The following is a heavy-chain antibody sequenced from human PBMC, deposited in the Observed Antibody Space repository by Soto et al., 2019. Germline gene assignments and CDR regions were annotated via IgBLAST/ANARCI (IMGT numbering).Heavy chain of an antibody. CDR1: GGSFSGYY. CDR2: INHSGST. CDR3: ARVSIVVVPAAMFLRNRGYYYYGMDV. D-gene: IGHD2-2*01. J-gene: IGHJ6*02. Sequence: SETLSLTCAVYGGSFSGYYWSWIRQPPGKGLEWIGEINHSGSTNYNPSLKSRVTISVDTSKNQFSLKLSSVTAADTAVYYCARVSIVVVPAAMFLRNRGYYYYGMDVWGQGTTVTVSS. V-gene: IGHV4-34*01.